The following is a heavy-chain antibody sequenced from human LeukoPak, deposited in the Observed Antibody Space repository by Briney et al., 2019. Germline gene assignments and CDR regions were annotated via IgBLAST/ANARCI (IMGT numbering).Heavy chain of an antibody. D-gene: IGHD6-6*01. CDR3: ARDLTSSSVDY. CDR2: MNPNSGNT. CDR1: GYTFTSYD. J-gene: IGHJ4*02. Sequence: ASVKVSCKASGYTFTSYDIHWVRQATGQGLEWMGWMNPNSGNTGYAQKFQGRVTMTRNTSISTAYMELSSLRAEDTAVYYCARDLTSSSVDYWGQGTLVTVSS. V-gene: IGHV1-8*01.